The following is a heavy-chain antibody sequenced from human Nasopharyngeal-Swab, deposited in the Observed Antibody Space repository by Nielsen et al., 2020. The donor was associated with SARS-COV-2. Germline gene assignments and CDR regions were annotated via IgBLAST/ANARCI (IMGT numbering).Heavy chain of an antibody. Sequence: GESLKISWAASGFTFSSYEMNWVRQAPGKGLEGVSYISSSGSTIYYADSVKGRFTISRDNAKNSLYLQMNSLRAEDTAVYYCARDGYDFWRGYYPNGMAVWRQGTTVTVSS. V-gene: IGHV3-48*03. J-gene: IGHJ6*02. D-gene: IGHD3-3*01. CDR2: ISSSGSTI. CDR1: GFTFSSYE. CDR3: ARDGYDFWRGYYPNGMAV.